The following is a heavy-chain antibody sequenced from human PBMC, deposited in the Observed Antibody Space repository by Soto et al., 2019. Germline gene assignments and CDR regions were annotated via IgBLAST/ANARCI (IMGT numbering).Heavy chain of an antibody. CDR1: GYTFTSYD. Sequence: QVQLVQSGAEVKKPGASVKVSCKASGYTFTSYDFNWVRQATGQGPEWLGWMNPNSGNTGYSQKFQGRVTMTSDTSISTAYMELSSQRSEDTAVYYCARAPRNWGFDYWGQGTQVTVSS. V-gene: IGHV1-8*01. CDR3: ARAPRNWGFDY. CDR2: MNPNSGNT. D-gene: IGHD7-27*01. J-gene: IGHJ4*02.